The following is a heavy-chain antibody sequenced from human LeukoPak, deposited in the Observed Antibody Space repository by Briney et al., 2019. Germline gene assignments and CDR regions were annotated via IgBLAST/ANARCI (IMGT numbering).Heavy chain of an antibody. CDR1: GYTFTGYY. CDR3: ARVDRSSDRSNGYYMDV. J-gene: IGHJ6*03. V-gene: IGHV1-2*02. CDR2: TNPNSGGT. Sequence: ASVKVSCKASGYTFTGYYMHWVRQAPGQGLEWMGWTNPNSGGTNYAQKFQGRVTMTRDTSISTAYMELSRLRSDDTAVYYCARVDRSSDRSNGYYMDVWGKGTTVTVSS. D-gene: IGHD6-6*01.